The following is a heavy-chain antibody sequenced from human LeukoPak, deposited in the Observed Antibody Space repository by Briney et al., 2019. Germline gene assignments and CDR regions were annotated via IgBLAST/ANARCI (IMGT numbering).Heavy chain of an antibody. Sequence: SQTLSLTCTVSGGSISSGDYYWSWIRQPPGKGLEWIGYIYYSGSTYYNPSLKSRVTISVDTSKNQFSLKLSSATAADTAVYYCAREARITIFGVVTYYFDYWGQGTLVTVSS. D-gene: IGHD3-3*01. J-gene: IGHJ4*02. CDR1: GGSISSGDYY. CDR2: IYYSGST. V-gene: IGHV4-30-4*08. CDR3: AREARITIFGVVTYYFDY.